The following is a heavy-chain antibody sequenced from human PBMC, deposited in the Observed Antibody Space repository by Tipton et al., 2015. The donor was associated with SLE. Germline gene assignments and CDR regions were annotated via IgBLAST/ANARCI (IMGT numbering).Heavy chain of an antibody. Sequence: TLSLTCTVSGGSLSSGGYYWSWIRQNPGKGLEWIGYIYYSGSTYYSPSPKSRVTISVDTSKNQFSLKLSSVTAADTAVYYCAKVGPLIAPGGMWGFDWWGQGTPVTVSS. D-gene: IGHD6-13*01. CDR1: GGSLSSGGYY. CDR3: AKVGPLIAPGGMWGFDW. V-gene: IGHV4-31*03. CDR2: IYYSGST. J-gene: IGHJ4*02.